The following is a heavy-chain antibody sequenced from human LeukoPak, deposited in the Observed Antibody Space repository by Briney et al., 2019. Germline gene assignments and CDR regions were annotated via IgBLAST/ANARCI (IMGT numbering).Heavy chain of an antibody. D-gene: IGHD6-13*01. CDR2: IKQDGSEK. Sequence: GGSLRLSCAAPGFTFSSYWMSWVRQAPGKGLEWVANIKQDGSEKYYVDSVKGRFTISRDNAKNSLYLQMNSLRAEDTAVYYCARLSSSWHVDYWGQGTLVTVSS. CDR3: ARLSSSWHVDY. CDR1: GFTFSSYW. V-gene: IGHV3-7*01. J-gene: IGHJ4*02.